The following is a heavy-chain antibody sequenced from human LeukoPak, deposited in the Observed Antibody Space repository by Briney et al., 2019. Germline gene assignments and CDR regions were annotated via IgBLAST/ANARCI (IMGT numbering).Heavy chain of an antibody. V-gene: IGHV4-39*01. CDR2: IYYSGST. Sequence: SETLSLTCTVSGGSISSYYWSWIRQPPGKGLEWIGSIYYSGSTYYNPSLKSRVTISVDASKNQFSLKLSSVTAADTAVYYCARYCTNGVCYPLGDSFDIWGQGTMVTVSS. CDR1: GGSISSYY. D-gene: IGHD2-8*01. CDR3: ARYCTNGVCYPLGDSFDI. J-gene: IGHJ3*02.